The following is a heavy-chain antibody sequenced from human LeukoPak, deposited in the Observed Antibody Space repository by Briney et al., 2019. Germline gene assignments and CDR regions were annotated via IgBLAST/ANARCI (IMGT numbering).Heavy chain of an antibody. J-gene: IGHJ6*03. Sequence: PSETLSLTCTVSGGSISSSSYYWSWIRQPPGKGLEWIGYIYYSGSTNYNPSLKSRVTISVDTSKNQFSLKLSSVTAADTAVYYCARVGIYCSGGSCSDYYYYYMDVWGKGTTVTISS. V-gene: IGHV4-61*01. D-gene: IGHD2-15*01. CDR2: IYYSGST. CDR1: GGSISSSSYY. CDR3: ARVGIYCSGGSCSDYYYYYMDV.